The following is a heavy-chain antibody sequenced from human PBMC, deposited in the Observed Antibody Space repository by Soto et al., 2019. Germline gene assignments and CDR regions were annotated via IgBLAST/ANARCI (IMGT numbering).Heavy chain of an antibody. CDR1: GGTFSSYT. CDR2: IIPILGIA. CDR3: ARAGEDYSNEDYYYYMDV. J-gene: IGHJ6*03. V-gene: IGHV1-69*02. Sequence: ASVKVSCKASGGTFSSYTISWVRQAPGQGLEWMGRIIPILGIANYAQKFQGRVTITADKSTSTAYMELSSLRSEDTAVYYCARAGEDYSNEDYYYYMDVWGKGTTVTVSS. D-gene: IGHD4-4*01.